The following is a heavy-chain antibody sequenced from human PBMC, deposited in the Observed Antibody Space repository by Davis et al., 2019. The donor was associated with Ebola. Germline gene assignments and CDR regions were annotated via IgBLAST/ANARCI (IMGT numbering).Heavy chain of an antibody. J-gene: IGHJ6*02. Sequence: PGGSLRLSCVASGFTFSNYWMSWVRQAPGKGLEWVANIKQDGSEKYYVNSVKGRFTISRDNSKNTLYLQMNSLRAEDTAVYYCARDQYYYDSSGYYYKDYYYYGMDVWGQGTTVTVSS. V-gene: IGHV3-7*01. CDR1: GFTFSNYW. CDR3: ARDQYYYDSSGYYYKDYYYYGMDV. D-gene: IGHD3-22*01. CDR2: IKQDGSEK.